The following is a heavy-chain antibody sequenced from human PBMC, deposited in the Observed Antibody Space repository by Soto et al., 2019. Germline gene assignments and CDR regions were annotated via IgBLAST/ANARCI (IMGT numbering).Heavy chain of an antibody. J-gene: IGHJ4*02. D-gene: IGHD3-10*01. CDR1: GFSVSTSAVG. CDR2: IYWNDDK. Sequence: QITLKESGPTLVKPTQTLTLTCTFSGFSVSTSAVGVDWISQPPGKALEWLALIYWNDDKRYSPSLRSRLTITKDTSKNQVVLTMTNMDPVDTATYYCARRPPIYYYGSGSYYPLYFDYWGQGNLVTVSS. CDR3: ARRPPIYYYGSGSYYPLYFDY. V-gene: IGHV2-5*01.